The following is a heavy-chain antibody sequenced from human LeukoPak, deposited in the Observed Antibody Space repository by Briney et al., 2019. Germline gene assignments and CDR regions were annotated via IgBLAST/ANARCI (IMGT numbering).Heavy chain of an antibody. CDR3: ARDLAWGAFDY. D-gene: IGHD7-27*01. CDR1: GFTFTTYG. V-gene: IGHV3-30*02. CDR2: IQNDGNDK. Sequence: GGSLRLSCAASGFTFTTYGMHWVRQAPGKGLEWVAFIQNDGNDKYYADSVKGRFTISKDNSKNTLDLQMNGLRAEDTAVYYCARDLAWGAFDYWGQGTLVTVSS. J-gene: IGHJ4*02.